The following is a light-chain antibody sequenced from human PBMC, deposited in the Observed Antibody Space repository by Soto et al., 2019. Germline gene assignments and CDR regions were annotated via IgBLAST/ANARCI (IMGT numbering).Light chain of an antibody. J-gene: IGKJ4*01. Sequence: DIVMTQSPDSLVVSLGERATINCKSSQSVLSSSNSENYLAWFQHKPGQPPRLLIYWASTRESGVPDRFIRSGSGTDFTLTISGLQAEDVAVYYCKQYYRPPVTFGGGTKVEV. V-gene: IGKV4-1*01. CDR2: WAS. CDR1: QSVLSSSNSENY. CDR3: KQYYRPPVT.